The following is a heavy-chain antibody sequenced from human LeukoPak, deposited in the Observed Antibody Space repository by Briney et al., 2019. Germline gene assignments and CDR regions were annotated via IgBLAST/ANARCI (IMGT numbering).Heavy chain of an antibody. CDR2: IYPGDSDT. Sequence: GESLKISCKGSGYSFTSYWIGWVRQMPGKGLEWMGIIYPGDSDTRYSPSFQGQVTISADKSISTAYLQWSSLKASDTAMYYCARPQYCGGDCYCYYGMDVWGQGTTVTVSS. D-gene: IGHD2-21*02. V-gene: IGHV5-51*01. CDR3: ARPQYCGGDCYCYYGMDV. J-gene: IGHJ6*02. CDR1: GYSFTSYW.